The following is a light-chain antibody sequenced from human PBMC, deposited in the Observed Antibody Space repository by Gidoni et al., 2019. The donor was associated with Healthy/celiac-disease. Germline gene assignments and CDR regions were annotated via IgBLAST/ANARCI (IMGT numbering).Light chain of an antibody. CDR1: SSDVGCYNY. CDR3: SSYTSSSLWV. V-gene: IGLV2-14*03. J-gene: IGLJ3*02. CDR2: DVS. Sequence: QSALTQPASVSGSPGQSITISCTGTSSDVGCYNYVSWYQQHPGKAPKLMIYDVSNRPPGVSNRFSGSKSGNTASLTISGLQAEDEADYYCSSYTSSSLWVFGGGTKLTVL.